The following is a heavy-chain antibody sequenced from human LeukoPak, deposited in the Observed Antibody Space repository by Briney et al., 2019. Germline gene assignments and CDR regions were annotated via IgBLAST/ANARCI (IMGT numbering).Heavy chain of an antibody. CDR2: IYYSGST. V-gene: IGHV4-59*01. Sequence: KPSETLSLTCTVSGGSISSYYWSWIRQPPGKGLEWIGYIYYSGSTNYNPSLKSRVTISVDTSKNQFSLKLSSVTAADTAVYYCARDRVVVVAGLGYYYGMDVWGQGTTVTVSS. CDR3: ARDRVVVVAGLGYYYGMDV. CDR1: GGSISSYY. J-gene: IGHJ6*02. D-gene: IGHD2-15*01.